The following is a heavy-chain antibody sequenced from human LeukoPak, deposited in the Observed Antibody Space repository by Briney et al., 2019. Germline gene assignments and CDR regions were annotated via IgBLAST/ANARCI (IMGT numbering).Heavy chain of an antibody. CDR3: AREDSSGYYQP. D-gene: IGHD3-22*01. Sequence: SETLSLTCTVSGGSISNYYWSWIRQPPGKGLEWTGYIYYSGSTNYNPSLKSRVAISVDTSKNQFSLKLSSVTAADTAVYYCAREDSSGYYQPWGQGTLVTVSS. V-gene: IGHV4-59*01. J-gene: IGHJ5*02. CDR1: GGSISNYY. CDR2: IYYSGST.